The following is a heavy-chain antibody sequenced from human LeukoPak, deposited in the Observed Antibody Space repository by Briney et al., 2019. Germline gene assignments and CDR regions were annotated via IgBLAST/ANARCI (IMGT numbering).Heavy chain of an antibody. CDR3: ARATSVVTLGY. CDR2: INPSGGST. D-gene: IGHD4-23*01. CDR1: GCTFTSYY. Sequence: ASVKVSCKASGCTFTSYYMHWVRQAPGQGLEWMGIINPSGGSTSYAQKFQGRVTMTRDTSTSTVYMELSSLRSEDTAVYYCARATSVVTLGYWGQGTLVTVSS. V-gene: IGHV1-46*01. J-gene: IGHJ4*02.